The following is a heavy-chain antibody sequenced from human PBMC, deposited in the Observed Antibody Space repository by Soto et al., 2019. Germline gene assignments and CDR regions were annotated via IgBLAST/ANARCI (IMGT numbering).Heavy chain of an antibody. CDR3: TRWLGYSAGSDV. CDR2: MSPKTGNT. D-gene: IGHD5-18*01. V-gene: IGHV1-8*02. Sequence: QVQLVQSGAEVKRPGASVTVSCKASGYSFTNDDISWVRRATGQGLEWMGWMSPKTGNTGFAQKFQGRVTMTRNTSITTAYMELTSLRSDDTAVYYCTRWLGYSAGSDVWGQGTTVTDSS. CDR1: GYSFTNDD. J-gene: IGHJ6*02.